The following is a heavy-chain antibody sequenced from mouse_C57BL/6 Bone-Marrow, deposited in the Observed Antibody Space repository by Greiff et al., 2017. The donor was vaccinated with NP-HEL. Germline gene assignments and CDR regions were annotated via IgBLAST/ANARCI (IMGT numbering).Heavy chain of an antibody. Sequence: VQLQQPGAELVKPGASVKLSCKASGYTFTSYWMHWVKQRPGQGLEWIGMIHPNSGSTNYNEKFKSKATLTVDKSSSTAYMQLSSLTSEDSAVYYCAREAYDYDGRFAYWGQGTLVTVSA. CDR1: GYTFTSYW. J-gene: IGHJ3*01. V-gene: IGHV1-64*01. CDR3: AREAYDYDGRFAY. D-gene: IGHD2-4*01. CDR2: IHPNSGST.